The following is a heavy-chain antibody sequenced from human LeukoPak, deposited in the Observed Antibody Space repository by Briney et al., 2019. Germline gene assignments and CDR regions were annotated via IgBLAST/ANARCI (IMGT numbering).Heavy chain of an antibody. V-gene: IGHV3-7*01. Sequence: GGSLRLSCAASGFTFSSYWMSWVRQAPGKGLEWVANIKQDGSEKYYVDSVKGRFTISRDNAKNSLYLQMNSLRAEDTAVYYCARDGDLSSNGFDYWGQGTLVTVSS. J-gene: IGHJ4*02. CDR3: ARDGDLSSNGFDY. CDR1: GFTFSSYW. D-gene: IGHD2-8*01. CDR2: IKQDGSEK.